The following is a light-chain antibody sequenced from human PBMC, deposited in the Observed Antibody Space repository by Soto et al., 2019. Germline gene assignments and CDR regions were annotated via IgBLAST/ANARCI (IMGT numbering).Light chain of an antibody. Sequence: QSVLTQPASVSGSPGQSITISCTGTSSDVGGYNYVSWFQQHPGKAPKLIIYEVSNRPSGVSNRFSGSKSGNTASLTISGLQAEDEADYYCNSFTSTSTPYVFGTGTKVTVL. CDR3: NSFTSTSTPYV. J-gene: IGLJ1*01. CDR2: EVS. V-gene: IGLV2-14*01. CDR1: SSDVGGYNY.